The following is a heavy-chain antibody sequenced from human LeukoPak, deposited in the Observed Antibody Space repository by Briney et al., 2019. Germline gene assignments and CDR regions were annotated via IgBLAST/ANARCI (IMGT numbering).Heavy chain of an antibody. CDR3: ARVAYGENFDY. Sequence: SETLSLTCTVSGVSISSGDYYWRWVRQPPGKGLEWIGYIYYSGSTYYNPSLKSRVTISVDTSKNQFSLKLSSVTAADTAVYYCARVAYGENFDYWGQGTLVTVSS. V-gene: IGHV4-30-4*01. J-gene: IGHJ4*02. D-gene: IGHD4-17*01. CDR2: IYYSGST. CDR1: GVSISSGDYY.